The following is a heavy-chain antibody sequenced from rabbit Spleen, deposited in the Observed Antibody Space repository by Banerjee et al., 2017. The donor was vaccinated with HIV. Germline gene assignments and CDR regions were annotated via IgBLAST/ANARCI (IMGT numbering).Heavy chain of an antibody. V-gene: IGHV1S45*01. Sequence: QEQLVESGGGLVQPEGSLTLTCSASGFDFSNKAVMCWVRQAPGKGLEWIACINAVTGKAVYASWAKGRFTISKTSSTTMTLQMTSLTGADTATYFCARKYSDSGNYRAFNLWGQGTLVTVS. J-gene: IGHJ4*01. CDR1: GFDFSNKAV. D-gene: IGHD1-1*01. CDR2: INAVTGKA. CDR3: ARKYSDSGNYRAFNL.